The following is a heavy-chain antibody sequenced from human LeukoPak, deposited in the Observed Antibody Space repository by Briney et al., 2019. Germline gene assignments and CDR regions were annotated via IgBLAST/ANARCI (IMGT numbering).Heavy chain of an antibody. CDR2: ISSSSSYI. D-gene: IGHD6-13*01. CDR3: ASHSSSWYRYFQH. V-gene: IGHV3-21*01. CDR1: GFTFSSYS. J-gene: IGHJ1*01. Sequence: GGSLRLSCAASGFTFSSYSMNWVRQAPGKGLEWVSSISSSSSYIYYADSVKGRFTISRDNAKNSLYLQMNSLRAEDTAVYYCASHSSSWYRYFQHWGQGTLVTVSS.